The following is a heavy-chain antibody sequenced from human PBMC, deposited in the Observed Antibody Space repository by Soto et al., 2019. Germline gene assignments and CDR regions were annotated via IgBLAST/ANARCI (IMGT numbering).Heavy chain of an antibody. Sequence: VQLLESGGGLVQPGGSLRLSCAASGFTFSSYGMHWVRQAPGKGLEWVAVISYDGSNKYYADSVKGRFTISRDNSKNTLYLQMNSLRAEDTAVYYCAKGGWIVVVIDYWGQGTLVTVSS. D-gene: IGHD3-22*01. CDR2: ISYDGSNK. J-gene: IGHJ4*02. V-gene: IGHV3-30*18. CDR3: AKGGWIVVVIDY. CDR1: GFTFSSYG.